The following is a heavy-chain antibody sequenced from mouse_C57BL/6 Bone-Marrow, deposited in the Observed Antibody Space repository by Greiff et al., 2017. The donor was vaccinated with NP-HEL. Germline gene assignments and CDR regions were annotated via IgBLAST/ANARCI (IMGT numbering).Heavy chain of an antibody. Sequence: LQQPGAELVMPGASVKLSCKASGYTFTSYWMHWVKQRPGQGLEWIGEIDPSDSYTNYNQKFKGKSTLTVDKSSSTAYMQLSSLTSEDSAVYYCARSRYYYFDYWGQGTTLTVSS. CDR3: ARSRYYYFDY. CDR1: GYTFTSYW. D-gene: IGHD1-1*01. V-gene: IGHV1-69*01. J-gene: IGHJ2*01. CDR2: IDPSDSYT.